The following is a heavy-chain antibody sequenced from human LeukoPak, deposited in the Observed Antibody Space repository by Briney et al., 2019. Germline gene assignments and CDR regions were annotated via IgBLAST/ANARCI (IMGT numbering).Heavy chain of an antibody. CDR3: ASGGGSYGDV. J-gene: IGHJ3*01. V-gene: IGHV1-2*06. Sequence: ASVKVSCKASGYTFTSYGISWVRQAPGQGLEWMGRINPNSGGTIYARKFQGRVTMIGDTSVGTAYMELSSLRSDDTALYYCASGGGSYGDVWGQGTKVTVSS. D-gene: IGHD1-26*01. CDR1: GYTFTSYG. CDR2: INPNSGGT.